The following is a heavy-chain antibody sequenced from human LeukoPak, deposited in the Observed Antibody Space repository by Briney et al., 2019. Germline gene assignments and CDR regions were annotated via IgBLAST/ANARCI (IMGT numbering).Heavy chain of an antibody. CDR1: GFIFSTHG. CDR3: ASPRIALAATSYFDY. V-gene: IGHV3-33*05. J-gene: IGHJ4*02. CDR2: ISYDGTNR. Sequence: PGRSLRLSCAASGFIFSTHGMHCVRQAPGKGLEWVTFISYDGTNRYYADSVKGRFTISRDNSKNTLSLQMNSLREEDTAIYYCASPRIALAATSYFDYWGQGTLVTVSS. D-gene: IGHD6-13*01.